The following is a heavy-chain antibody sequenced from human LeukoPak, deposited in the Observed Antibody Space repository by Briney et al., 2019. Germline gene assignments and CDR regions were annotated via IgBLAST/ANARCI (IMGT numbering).Heavy chain of an antibody. V-gene: IGHV1-69*13. CDR1: GGTFSSYA. CDR3: ARDTEGYISYYYYGMDV. D-gene: IGHD5-18*01. Sequence: GASVKVSCKASGGTFSSYAISWVRQAPGQGLEWMGGIIPIFGTANYAQKFQGRVTITADESTSTAYMELSSLRSEDTAVYYCARDTEGYISYYYYGMDVWGQGTTVTVSS. J-gene: IGHJ6*02. CDR2: IIPIFGTA.